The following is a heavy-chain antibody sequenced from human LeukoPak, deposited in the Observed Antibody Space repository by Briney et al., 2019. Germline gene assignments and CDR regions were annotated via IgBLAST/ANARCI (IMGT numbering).Heavy chain of an antibody. J-gene: IGHJ4*02. CDR2: ISAYNGNT. CDR3: ARDHYDSSGHYLFDY. Sequence: ASVKVSCKASGYTFTSYGISWVRQAPGQGLEWMGWISAYNGNTNYAQKLQGRVTMTTDTSTSTAYMELRSLRSDDTAVYYCARDHYDSSGHYLFDYWGQGTLVTVSS. V-gene: IGHV1-18*01. D-gene: IGHD3-22*01. CDR1: GYTFTSYG.